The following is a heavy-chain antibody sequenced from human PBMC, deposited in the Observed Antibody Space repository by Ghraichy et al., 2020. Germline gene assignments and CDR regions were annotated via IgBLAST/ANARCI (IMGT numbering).Heavy chain of an antibody. D-gene: IGHD1-14*01. J-gene: IGHJ5*02. CDR1: GLTFSGSA. CDR3: TTYSDSGTTWLDP. Sequence: GSLRLSCTAPGLTFSGSAMHWVRQASGKGLEWIGRIRSKANNYATAYAASVKGRFTISRDDSENMASLQMNSLKSEDTAVYYCTTYSDSGTTWLDPWGQGTLVTVSP. CDR2: IRSKANNYAT. V-gene: IGHV3-73*01.